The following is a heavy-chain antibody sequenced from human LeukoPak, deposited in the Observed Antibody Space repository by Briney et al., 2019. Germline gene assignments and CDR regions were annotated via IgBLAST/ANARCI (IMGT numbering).Heavy chain of an antibody. D-gene: IGHD2-21*02. CDR2: ISYDGSNK. CDR1: GFTFSSYA. Sequence: PGGSLRLSCVASGFTFSSYAMHWVRQAPGKGLEWVAVISYDGSNKYYADSVKGRFTISRDNSKNTLYLQMNSLRAEDTAVYYCARAYCGGDCYPSGADAFDIWGRGTMVTVSS. CDR3: ARAYCGGDCYPSGADAFDI. J-gene: IGHJ3*02. V-gene: IGHV3-30-3*01.